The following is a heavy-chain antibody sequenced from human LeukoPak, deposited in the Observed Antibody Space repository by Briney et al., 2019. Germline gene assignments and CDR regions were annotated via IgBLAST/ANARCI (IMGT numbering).Heavy chain of an antibody. CDR1: GDPISGYSNYK. J-gene: IGHJ4*02. CDR3: AREYSAFDY. Sequence: PSETLSLTCTVSGDPISGYSNYKWSWIRQPPGKGLEWIGYIYYHGSTNYNPSLKSRVTFSVDTSKNQFSLKLTSATAADTAVYYCAREYSAFDYWGQGTLVTVSS. D-gene: IGHD6-13*01. CDR2: IYYHGST. V-gene: IGHV4-61*01.